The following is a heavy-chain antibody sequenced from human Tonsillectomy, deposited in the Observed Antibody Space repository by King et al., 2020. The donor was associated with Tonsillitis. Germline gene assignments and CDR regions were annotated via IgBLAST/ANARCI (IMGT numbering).Heavy chain of an antibody. J-gene: IGHJ6*04. CDR1: GYTFTNYY. D-gene: IGHD3-3*01. V-gene: IGHV1-46*01. Sequence: QLVQSGAEVKKPGASVKVSCKASGYTFTNYYMHWVRQAPGQGLEWMGVINPSGGNTLYAQKFQGRVTMTRDTSTGTVYMELSSLRSDDTAVYYCAREGTIFGVIIMMDVWGEGTTVTVSS. CDR2: INPSGGNT. CDR3: AREGTIFGVIIMMDV.